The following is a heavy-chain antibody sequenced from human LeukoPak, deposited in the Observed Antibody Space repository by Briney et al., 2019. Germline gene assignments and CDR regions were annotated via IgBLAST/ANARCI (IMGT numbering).Heavy chain of an antibody. Sequence: ASVKVSCKASGYTFTGYYMHWVRQAPGQGLEWMGWVNPNSGGTNYAQKFQGWVTMTRDTSNSTAYVELSRLRSDDTAVYYCSSGPSWNGGRPSWFDPWGQGTLVTAFS. V-gene: IGHV1-2*04. CDR1: GYTFTGYY. CDR2: VNPNSGGT. CDR3: SSGPSWNGGRPSWFDP. D-gene: IGHD3-16*01. J-gene: IGHJ5*02.